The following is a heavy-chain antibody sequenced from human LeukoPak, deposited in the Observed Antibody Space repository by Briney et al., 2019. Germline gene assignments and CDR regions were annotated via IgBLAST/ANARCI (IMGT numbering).Heavy chain of an antibody. J-gene: IGHJ4*02. V-gene: IGHV3-30*18. D-gene: IGHD6-13*01. Sequence: PGGSLRLSCAASGFTFSSYGMHWVRQAPGKGLEWVAVISYDGSNIYYADSVKGRFTISRDNSKNTLYLQMNSLRAEDTAVYYCAKLGGLAAAGDYWGQGTLVTVSS. CDR1: GFTFSSYG. CDR2: ISYDGSNI. CDR3: AKLGGLAAAGDY.